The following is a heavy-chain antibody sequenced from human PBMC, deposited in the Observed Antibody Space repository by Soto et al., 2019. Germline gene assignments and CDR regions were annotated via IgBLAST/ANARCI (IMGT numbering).Heavy chain of an antibody. V-gene: IGHV1-2*04. CDR3: ARAIVGATPIEKIYYYYGMDV. Sequence: VASVKVSCKASGYTFTGYYMHWVRQAPGQGLEWMGWINPNSGGTNYAQKFQGWVTMTRDASISTAYMELSRLRSDDTAVYYCARAIVGATPIEKIYYYYGMDVWGQGTTVTVSS. CDR1: GYTFTGYY. D-gene: IGHD1-26*01. CDR2: INPNSGGT. J-gene: IGHJ6*02.